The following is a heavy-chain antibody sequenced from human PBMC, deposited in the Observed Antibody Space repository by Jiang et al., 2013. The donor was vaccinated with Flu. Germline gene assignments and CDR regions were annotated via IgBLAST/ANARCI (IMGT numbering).Heavy chain of an antibody. V-gene: IGHV3-23*01. CDR3: AKGKKSFDILTGGNWFDP. D-gene: IGHD3-9*01. J-gene: IGHJ5*02. Sequence: YADSVRGRFNISRDNSKDVLYLQMNSLRADDTAVYYCAKGKKSFDILTGGNWFDPWGQGTLVTVSS.